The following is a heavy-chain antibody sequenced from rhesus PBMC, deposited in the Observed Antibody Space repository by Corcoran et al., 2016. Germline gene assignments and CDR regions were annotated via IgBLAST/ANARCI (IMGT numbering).Heavy chain of an antibody. CDR3: ARKNNWNYWESYGLDS. CDR2: LSYDGSKK. D-gene: IGHD1-26*01. J-gene: IGHJ6*01. V-gene: IGHV3-54*02. CDR1: GFTFSSYG. Sequence: EVQLVESGGGLVQPGGSLRLSCAASGFTFSSYGMHWVRQAPGKGLEWVAVLSYDGSKKYYADSLKDRFTISRDNSKNMLYLQMNNLKLEDTAVYYCARKNNWNYWESYGLDSWGQGVVVTVSS.